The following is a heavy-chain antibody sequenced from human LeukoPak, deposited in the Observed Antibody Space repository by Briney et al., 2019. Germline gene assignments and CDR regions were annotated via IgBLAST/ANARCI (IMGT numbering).Heavy chain of an antibody. D-gene: IGHD3-10*01. CDR2: IGYDGSNK. J-gene: IGHJ6*04. V-gene: IGHV3-33*08. CDR3: ARDLEQLLWFGGLDV. Sequence: GRSLRLSCAASVYTFSSYGRHCVRHAPGKGLEWVADIGYDGSNKYYADSVKGRFTISRDNSKNTLYLQMSSLRDEDTAVYYCARDLEQLLWFGGLDVWGKGTTVTVSS. CDR1: VYTFSSYG.